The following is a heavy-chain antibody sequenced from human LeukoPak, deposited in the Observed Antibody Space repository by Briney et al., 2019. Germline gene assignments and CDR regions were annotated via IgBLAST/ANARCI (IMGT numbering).Heavy chain of an antibody. CDR1: DDSLTSHY. V-gene: IGHV4-59*11. Sequence: MASETLSLTCTVSDDSLTSHYWNWIRQPPGKGLEWIGYIYHSGSTNYNPSLQSRVTISVDTSKDQFSLNLNSVTAADTAVYYCARGGAARLHFQNWGQGTLVTVSS. CDR2: IYHSGST. D-gene: IGHD6-6*01. J-gene: IGHJ1*01. CDR3: ARGGAARLHFQN.